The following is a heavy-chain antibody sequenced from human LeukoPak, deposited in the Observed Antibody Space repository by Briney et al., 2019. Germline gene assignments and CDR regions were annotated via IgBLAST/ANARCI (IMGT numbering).Heavy chain of an antibody. CDR3: ATIGEYSYGHRP. CDR2: VDPEDGET. CDR1: GYTFTDNY. Sequence: ASVKVSCKVSGYTFTDNYMHWVQQAPGKGLEWMGLVDPEDGETIYAEKFQGRVTITADTSTDTAYMELSSLRSEDTAVYYCATIGEYSYGHRPWGQGTLVTVSS. V-gene: IGHV1-69-2*01. J-gene: IGHJ5*02. D-gene: IGHD5-18*01.